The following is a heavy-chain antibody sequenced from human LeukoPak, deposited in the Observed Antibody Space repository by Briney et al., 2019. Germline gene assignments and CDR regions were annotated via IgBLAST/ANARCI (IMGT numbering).Heavy chain of an antibody. J-gene: IGHJ4*02. D-gene: IGHD2-15*01. CDR1: GFTFRSYW. CDR2: IKEDGSEK. CDR3: ARVAGSKRIDS. Sequence: GGSLTLSCAASGFTFRSYWMSWVRQPPGKGLEWVANIKEDGSEKYYVDSVKGRFTISRDNAKNSLYLQMDSLRAEDTAVYYCARVAGSKRIDSWGQGALVTVSS. V-gene: IGHV3-7*05.